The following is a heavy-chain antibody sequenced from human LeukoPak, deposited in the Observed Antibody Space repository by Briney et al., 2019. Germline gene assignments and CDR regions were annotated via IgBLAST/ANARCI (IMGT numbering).Heavy chain of an antibody. J-gene: IGHJ5*02. CDR2: IYTSGST. D-gene: IGHD5-18*01. V-gene: IGHV4-61*02. CDR1: GGSISSGSYY. Sequence: SQTLSLTCTVSGGSISSGSYYWSWIRQPAGKGLEWIGRIYTSGSTNYNPSLKSRVTISVDTSKNQFSLKLASVTAADTAIYYCAKGAGGFSYYNWFDPWGQGTLVTVSS. CDR3: AKGAGGFSYYNWFDP.